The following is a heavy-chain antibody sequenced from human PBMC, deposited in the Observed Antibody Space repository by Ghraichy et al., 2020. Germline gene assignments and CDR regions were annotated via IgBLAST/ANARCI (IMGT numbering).Heavy chain of an antibody. D-gene: IGHD3-9*01. CDR1: GGSFSGYY. CDR3: ARGFDWFNNWFDP. V-gene: IGHV4-34*01. J-gene: IGHJ5*02. CDR2: INHSGST. Sequence: ESLNISCAVYGGSFSGYYWSWIRQPPGKGLEWIGEINHSGSTNYNPSLKSRVTISVDTSENQFSLKLSSVTAADTAVYYCARGFDWFNNWFDPWGQGTLVTVSS.